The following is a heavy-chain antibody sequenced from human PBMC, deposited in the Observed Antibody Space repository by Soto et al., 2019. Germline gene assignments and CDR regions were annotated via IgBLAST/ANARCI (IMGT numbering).Heavy chain of an antibody. CDR1: GYPFTSYG. CDR3: ARVPAAASIYNLFDP. D-gene: IGHD2-2*01. CDR2: ISAYNGNT. Sequence: GGPVKVSCKASGYPFTSYGISWVRQAPGQGLEWMGWISAYNGNTNYAQKLQGRVTMTTDTSTSTAYMELRSLRSDDTAVYYCARVPAAASIYNLFDPWGQGTLVTVSS. J-gene: IGHJ5*02. V-gene: IGHV1-18*01.